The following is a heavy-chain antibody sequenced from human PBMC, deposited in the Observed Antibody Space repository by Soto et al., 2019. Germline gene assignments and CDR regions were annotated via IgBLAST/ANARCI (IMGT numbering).Heavy chain of an antibody. CDR1: GGSFSGYY. V-gene: IGHV4-34*01. J-gene: IGHJ4*02. Sequence: PSETLSLTCAVYGGSFSGYYWSWIRQPPGKGLEWIGEINHRGSTNYNPSLKSRVTMSVDTSKNRFSLKLSSVTAAETAVYYCARGRLDDFWSGYLYYLDSWGLGTLVTVSS. CDR2: INHRGST. CDR3: ARGRLDDFWSGYLYYLDS. D-gene: IGHD3-3*01.